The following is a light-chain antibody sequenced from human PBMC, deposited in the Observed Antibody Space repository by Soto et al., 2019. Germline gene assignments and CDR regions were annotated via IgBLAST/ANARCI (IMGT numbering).Light chain of an antibody. J-gene: IGKJ1*01. V-gene: IGKV1-39*01. Sequence: DIKMTQSPSSLSASVGDRVTITCRASQSISSYLNWYQQKPGKAPKLLIYAASSLQSGVPSRFSGSGSGTDFTLTISSLQPEDFATYYCQQSYSTPSTFGQGTKVDI. CDR3: QQSYSTPST. CDR2: AAS. CDR1: QSISSY.